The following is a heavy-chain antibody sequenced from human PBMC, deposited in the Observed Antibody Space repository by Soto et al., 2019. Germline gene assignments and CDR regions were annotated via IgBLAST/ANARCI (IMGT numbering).Heavy chain of an antibody. Sequence: ASVKVSCKASGYTFTSYAMHWVRQAPGQRLEWMGWINAGNGNTKYSQKFQGRVTITRDTSASTAYMELSSLRSDDTAVYYCARSPRAADFWSGYYTPQSYYGMDVWGQGTTVTVSS. CDR2: INAGNGNT. J-gene: IGHJ6*02. CDR3: ARSPRAADFWSGYYTPQSYYGMDV. D-gene: IGHD3-3*01. V-gene: IGHV1-3*01. CDR1: GYTFTSYA.